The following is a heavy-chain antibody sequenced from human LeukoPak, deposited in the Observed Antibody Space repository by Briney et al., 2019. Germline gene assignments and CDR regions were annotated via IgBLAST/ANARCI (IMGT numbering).Heavy chain of an antibody. CDR2: INSNSGGT. V-gene: IGHV1-2*02. J-gene: IGHJ4*02. CDR3: ARDFTGSSRDY. CDR1: GYTFTGYY. D-gene: IGHD3-10*01. Sequence: ASVKVSCTASGYTFTGYYMHWVRQAPGQGLEWMGWINSNSGGTNYAQKFQGRVTMTRDTSISTAYMELSRLRSDDTAVYYCARDFTGSSRDYWGQGTLVTVSS.